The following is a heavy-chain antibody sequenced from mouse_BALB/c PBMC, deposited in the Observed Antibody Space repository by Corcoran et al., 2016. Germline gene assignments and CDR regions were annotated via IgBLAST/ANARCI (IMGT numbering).Heavy chain of an antibody. CDR2: INTYTGEP. D-gene: IGHD1-1*01. J-gene: IGHJ3*01. Sequence: QIQLVQSGPELKKPGETVKISCKASGYTFTKYGMKWVKQAPGKGLKWMGWINTYTGEPTYADDFKGRFAFSLETSASTAYLQINNLKNEDTATYFCAITTVVATFAYWGQGTLVTVSA. CDR1: GYTFTKYG. CDR3: AITTVVATFAY. V-gene: IGHV9-3-1*01.